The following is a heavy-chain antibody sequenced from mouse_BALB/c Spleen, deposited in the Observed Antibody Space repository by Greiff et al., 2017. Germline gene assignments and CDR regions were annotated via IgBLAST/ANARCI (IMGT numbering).Heavy chain of an antibody. J-gene: IGHJ3*01. D-gene: IGHD1-1*02. V-gene: IGHV2-9*02. Sequence: VKLQESGPGLVAPSQSLSITCTVSGFSLTSYGVHWVRQPPGKGLEWLGVIWAGGSTNYNSALMSRLSISKDNSKSQVFLKMNSLQTDDTAMYYCARDGGGIAYWGQGTLVTVSA. CDR2: IWAGGST. CDR3: ARDGGGIAY. CDR1: GFSLTSYG.